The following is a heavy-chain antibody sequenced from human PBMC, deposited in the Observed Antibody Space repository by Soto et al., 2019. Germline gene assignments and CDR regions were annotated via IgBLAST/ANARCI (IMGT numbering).Heavy chain of an antibody. CDR3: ARDSAATIYYYYYMDV. CDR1: GFPVSSNY. Sequence: GGSLRLSCAASGFPVSSNYMSWVRQAPGKGLEWVSVIYSGGSTYYADSVKGRFTISRDNSKNTLYLQMNSLRAEDTAVYYCARDSAATIYYYYYMDVWGKGTTVTVSS. V-gene: IGHV3-66*01. J-gene: IGHJ6*03. D-gene: IGHD5-12*01. CDR2: IYSGGST.